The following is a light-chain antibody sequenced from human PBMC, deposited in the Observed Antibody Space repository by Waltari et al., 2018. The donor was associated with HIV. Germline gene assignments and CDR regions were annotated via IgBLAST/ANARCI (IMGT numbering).Light chain of an antibody. CDR2: KDT. CDR1: ALSKQY. J-gene: IGLJ1*01. CDR3: QSADTSGTRV. V-gene: IGLV3-25*03. Sequence: SFELTQPPSVSAPPGQTATNTCSGDALSKQYSYWYQQKPGQAPVVVIYKDTARPSGIPERFSGSSSGTTVTLTISGVQAEDEADYYCQSADTSGTRVFASGTKVTVL.